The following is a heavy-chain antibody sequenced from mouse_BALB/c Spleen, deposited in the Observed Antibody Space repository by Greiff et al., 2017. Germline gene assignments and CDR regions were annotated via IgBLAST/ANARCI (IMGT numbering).Heavy chain of an antibody. CDR3: ARSAPYYYGSLPWFAY. J-gene: IGHJ3*01. CDR2: ISYSGST. V-gene: IGHV3-2*02. Sequence: VQLKESGPGLVKPSQSLSLTCTVTGYSITSDYAWNWIRQFPGNKLEWMGYISYSGSTSYNPSLKSRISITRDTSKNQFFLQLNSVTTEDTATYYCARSAPYYYGSLPWFAYWGQGTLVTVSA. D-gene: IGHD1-1*01. CDR1: GYSITSDYA.